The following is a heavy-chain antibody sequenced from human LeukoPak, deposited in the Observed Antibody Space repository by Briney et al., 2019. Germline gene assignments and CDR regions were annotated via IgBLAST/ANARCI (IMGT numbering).Heavy chain of an antibody. CDR3: ARRKFLGWFDP. V-gene: IGHV1-8*03. CDR2: LNPNSGNA. CDR1: GYIFATYD. Sequence: ASVKVSCKASGYIFATYDIGWVRQATGQGLEWMGWLNPNSGNAGYAQKFQGRVTISRNTSISTAYMELSSLRSDDTAIYYCARRKFLGWFDPWGQGTLVTVSS. J-gene: IGHJ5*02. D-gene: IGHD7-27*01.